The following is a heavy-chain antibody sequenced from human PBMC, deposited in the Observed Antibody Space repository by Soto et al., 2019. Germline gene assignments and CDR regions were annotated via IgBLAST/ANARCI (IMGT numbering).Heavy chain of an antibody. J-gene: IGHJ4*02. D-gene: IGHD1-26*01. Sequence: PSETLSLTCTVSGGSISSYYWSWIRQPPGKGLEWIGYIYYSGSTNYNPSLKSRVTISVDTSKNQFSLKLSSVTAADTAVYYCAGGIWGFTVHDYWGQGTLVTVSS. CDR2: IYYSGST. V-gene: IGHV4-59*08. CDR3: AGGIWGFTVHDY. CDR1: GGSISSYY.